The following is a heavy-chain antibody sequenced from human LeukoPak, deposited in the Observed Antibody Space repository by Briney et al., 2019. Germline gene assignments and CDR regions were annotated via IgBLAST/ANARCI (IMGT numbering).Heavy chain of an antibody. J-gene: IGHJ4*02. CDR2: IKSKTDGGTT. CDR1: GFTFSTYW. Sequence: NPGGSLRLSCAASGFTFSTYWMHWVRQDPGKGLVWVGRIKSKTDGGTTDYAAPVKGRFTISRDDSKNTLYLQMNSLKTEDTAVYYCTTAQIQLRYYFDYWGQGTLVTVSS. D-gene: IGHD5-18*01. V-gene: IGHV3-15*01. CDR3: TTAQIQLRYYFDY.